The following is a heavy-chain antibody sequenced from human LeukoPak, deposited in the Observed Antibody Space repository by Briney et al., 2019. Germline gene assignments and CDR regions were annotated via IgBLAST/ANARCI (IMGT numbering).Heavy chain of an antibody. D-gene: IGHD3-22*01. CDR2: IYQDGRER. J-gene: IGHJ4*02. V-gene: IGHV3-7*01. CDR3: AKPRHYYDSSGYSDY. CDR1: GFTFSTYL. Sequence: GGSLRLSCVASGFTFSTYLMTWVRQAPGKGLEWVANIYQDGRERYYVDSVKGRFTISRDNAKNSLYLQMNSLRAEDTAVYYCAKPRHYYDSSGYSDYWGQGTLVTVSS.